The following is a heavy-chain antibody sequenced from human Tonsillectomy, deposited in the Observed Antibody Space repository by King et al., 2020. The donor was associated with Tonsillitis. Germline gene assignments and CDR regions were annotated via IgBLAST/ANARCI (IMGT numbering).Heavy chain of an antibody. Sequence: VQLVESGGGLVQPGGSLRLSCAASGFTFSSYAMSWVRQAPGKGLEWVSAISGSGGTTYYADSVKGRFTISRDNSKNTLYLQMNSLRAEDTAVYYCASTYYDNSSGYYYNGFDYWGQGTLVTISS. J-gene: IGHJ4*02. CDR1: GFTFSSYA. CDR2: ISGSGGTT. V-gene: IGHV3-23*04. D-gene: IGHD3-22*01. CDR3: ASTYYDNSSGYYYNGFDY.